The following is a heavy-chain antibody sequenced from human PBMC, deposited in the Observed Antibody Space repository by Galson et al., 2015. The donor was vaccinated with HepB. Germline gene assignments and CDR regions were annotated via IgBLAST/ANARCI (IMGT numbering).Heavy chain of an antibody. CDR1: GYTFTGYY. CDR3: AIGGGSYDYYGMDV. D-gene: IGHD3-16*01. J-gene: IGHJ6*02. Sequence: SVKVSCKASGYTFTGYYMHWVRQAPGQGLEWMGWINPNSGGTNYAQKFQGRVTMTRDTSISTAYMALSRLRSDDTAVYYWAIGGGSYDYYGMDVWGQGTTVTVSS. V-gene: IGHV1-2*02. CDR2: INPNSGGT.